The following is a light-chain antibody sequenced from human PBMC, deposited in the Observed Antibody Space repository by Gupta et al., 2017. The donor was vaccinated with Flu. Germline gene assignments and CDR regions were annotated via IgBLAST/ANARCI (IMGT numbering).Light chain of an antibody. V-gene: IGLV1-44*01. Sequence: QSVLTQPPSASGTPGQRLSISCSGGTSNIGGNTVNWYQHVPGPAPKFLIHSHNQRPSVVPDRFSASTSGTSASLAIRGRQSQDEGVYYCASGDDRLDGYVFGTGTEVTVL. J-gene: IGLJ1*01. CDR1: TSNIGGNT. CDR3: ASGDDRLDGYV. CDR2: SHN.